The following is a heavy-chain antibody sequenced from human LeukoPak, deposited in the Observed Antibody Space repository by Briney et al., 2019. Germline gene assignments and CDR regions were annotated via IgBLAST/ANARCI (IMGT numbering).Heavy chain of an antibody. Sequence: GESLKISCKGSGYSFTSYWIGWVRQMPGKGLEWMGIIYPGDSDTRYSPSFQGQVTISADKSISTAYLHWSSLKASDTAMYYCARSPPDYDYGGFLDYWGQGTLVTVSS. V-gene: IGHV5-51*01. J-gene: IGHJ4*02. D-gene: IGHD4-23*01. CDR3: ARSPPDYDYGGFLDY. CDR1: GYSFTSYW. CDR2: IYPGDSDT.